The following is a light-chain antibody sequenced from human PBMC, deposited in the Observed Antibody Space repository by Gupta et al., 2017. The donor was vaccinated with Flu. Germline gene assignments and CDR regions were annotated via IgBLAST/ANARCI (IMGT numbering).Light chain of an antibody. V-gene: IGLV8-61*01. CDR2: SKN. CDR3: VRHGGSGIWV. CDR1: AGTVASTNA. Sequence: VVTQEPSFSVSPGGTVTLTCGLSAGTVASTNAPSWYQQTPGQAHRRLIYSKNTRSAGVPGRFSGSIGGNTAALTITGAQEDEESDYYCVRHGGSGIWVFGGGTKVTVL. J-gene: IGLJ3*02.